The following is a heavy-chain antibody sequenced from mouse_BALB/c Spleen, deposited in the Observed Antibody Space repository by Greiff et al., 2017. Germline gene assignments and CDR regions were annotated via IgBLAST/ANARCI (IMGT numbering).Heavy chain of an antibody. CDR2: IWAGGST. V-gene: IGHV2-9*02. D-gene: IGHD2-4*01. J-gene: IGHJ3*01. Sequence: VQRVESGPGLVAPSQSLSITCTGSGFSLTSYGVHWVRQPPGKGLEWLGVIWAGGSTNYYSALMPRLSINKDNSKSQVFLKMNRLQTDDTAMYYCARDDYDYDAYWGQGTLVTVSA. CDR1: GFSLTSYG. CDR3: ARDDYDYDAY.